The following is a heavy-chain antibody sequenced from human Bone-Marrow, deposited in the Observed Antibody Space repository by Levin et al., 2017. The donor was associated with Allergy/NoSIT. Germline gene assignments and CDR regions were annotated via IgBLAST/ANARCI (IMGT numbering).Heavy chain of an antibody. V-gene: IGHV3-9*01. CDR2: INWNGDDI. CDR3: AKASPVYDASGRRLYYGRDV. J-gene: IGHJ6*02. CDR1: GFRFGDYA. D-gene: IGHD3-22*01. Sequence: GGSLRLSCAASGFRFGDYAMHWVRQAPGKGLEWVSGINWNGDDIAYADSVKGRFTISRDNAKNSLYLQMKSLGVEDTALYHCAKASPVYDASGRRLYYGRDVRGQGTTVSVTS.